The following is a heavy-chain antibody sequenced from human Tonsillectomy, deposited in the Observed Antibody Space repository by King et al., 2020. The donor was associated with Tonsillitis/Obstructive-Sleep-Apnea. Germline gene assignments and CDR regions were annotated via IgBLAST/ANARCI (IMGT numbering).Heavy chain of an antibody. J-gene: IGHJ3*01. CDR1: GFAFSDYY. CDR2: ISSSGNTI. V-gene: IGHV3-11*01. CDR3: ARAVEPDAFDL. Sequence: QLVQSGGDLVKPGGSLRLSCAASGFAFSDYYMSWLRQAPGKGLEWISYISSSGNTIYYADSVKGRFTISRDNAKNSLYLQMNSLRAEDTAVYYCARAVEPDAFDLWGQGTMVTVSS. D-gene: IGHD1-26*01.